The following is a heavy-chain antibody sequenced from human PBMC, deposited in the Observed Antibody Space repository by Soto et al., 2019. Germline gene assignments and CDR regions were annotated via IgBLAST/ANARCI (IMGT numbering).Heavy chain of an antibody. J-gene: IGHJ6*04. V-gene: IGHV3-7*01. CDR1: GFTFSSYW. CDR2: IKQDGSEK. D-gene: IGHD3-3*01. CDR3: ARPRPDRTPVLRFLEWLWDV. Sequence: GGSLRLSCAASGFTFSSYWMSWVRQAPGKRLEWVANIKQDGSEKYYVDSVKGQFTISRDNAKNSLYLQMNSPRAEDTAVYYCARPRPDRTPVLRFLEWLWDVWGKGTTVTVSS.